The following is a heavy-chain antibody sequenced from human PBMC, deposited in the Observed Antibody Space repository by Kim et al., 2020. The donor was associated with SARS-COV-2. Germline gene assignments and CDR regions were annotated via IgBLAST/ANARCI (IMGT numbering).Heavy chain of an antibody. D-gene: IGHD5-12*01. J-gene: IGHJ6*02. CDR3: AKVEPIPGGYGMDV. CDR2: TYADGTT. Sequence: GGSLRLSCAGSGFIVRSSYMTWVRQAPGKGLDWVSVTYADGTTYYADSVKGRFTISSDNSGNTQFLQMNNLRVEDTAVYYCAKVEPIPGGYGMDVWGQGTTVTVSS. V-gene: IGHV3-53*01. CDR1: GFIVRSSY.